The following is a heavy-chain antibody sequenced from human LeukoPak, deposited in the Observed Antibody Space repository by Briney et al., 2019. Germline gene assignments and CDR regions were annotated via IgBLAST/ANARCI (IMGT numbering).Heavy chain of an antibody. V-gene: IGHV1-69*13. CDR3: ARGYGDYDNWFDP. CDR2: IIPIFGTA. Sequence: ASVKVSCKASGGTFISYAISWVRQAPGQGLEWMGGIIPIFGTANYAQKFQGTVTITADESTSTAYMELSSLRSEDTAVYYCARGYGDYDNWFDPWGQGTLVTVSS. CDR1: GGTFISYA. J-gene: IGHJ5*02. D-gene: IGHD4-17*01.